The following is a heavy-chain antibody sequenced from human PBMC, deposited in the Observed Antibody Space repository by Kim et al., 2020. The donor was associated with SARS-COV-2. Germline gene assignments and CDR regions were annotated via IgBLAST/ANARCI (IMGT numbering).Heavy chain of an antibody. CDR1: DGSIISPW. CDR2: MHYGGGP. V-gene: IGHV4-4*02. J-gene: IGHJ4*02. Sequence: SETLSLTCAVSDGSIISPWWSWVRQPPGRGLEWIGEMHYGGGPNYNPSLRSRVTISVEKSNNQASLRLTSVTAADTAMYYCARGRDYSWDYWGQGALVTV. D-gene: IGHD2-15*01. CDR3: ARGRDYSWDY.